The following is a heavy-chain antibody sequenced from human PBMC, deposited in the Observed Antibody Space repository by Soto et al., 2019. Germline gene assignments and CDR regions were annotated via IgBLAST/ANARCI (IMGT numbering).Heavy chain of an antibody. CDR1: GGTFSSYT. D-gene: IGHD2-15*01. CDR2: IIPILGIA. J-gene: IGHJ4*02. CDR3: ARERYCSGGSCYSACDY. Sequence: QVQLVQSGAEVKKPGSSVKVSCKASGGTFSSYTISWVRQAPGQGLEWMGRIIPILGIANYAQKFQGRVTITADKSTSTAYMELSSLRSGDTAVYYCARERYCSGGSCYSACDYWGQGTLVTVSS. V-gene: IGHV1-69*08.